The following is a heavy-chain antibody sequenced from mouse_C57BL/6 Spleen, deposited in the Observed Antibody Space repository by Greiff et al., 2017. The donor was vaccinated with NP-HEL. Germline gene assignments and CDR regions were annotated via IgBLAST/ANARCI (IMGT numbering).Heavy chain of an antibody. D-gene: IGHD2-5*01. Sequence: VQLKESGPGLVKPSQSLSLTCSVTGYSITSGYYWNWIRQFPGNKLEWMGYISYDGSNNYNPSLKNRISITRDTSKNQFFLKLNSVTTEDTATYYCAREHYSNPYFDYWGQGTTLTVSS. CDR1: GYSITSGYY. CDR3: AREHYSNPYFDY. V-gene: IGHV3-6*01. CDR2: ISYDGSN. J-gene: IGHJ2*01.